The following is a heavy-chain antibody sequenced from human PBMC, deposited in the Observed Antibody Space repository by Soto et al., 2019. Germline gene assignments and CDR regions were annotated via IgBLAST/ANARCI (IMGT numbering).Heavy chain of an antibody. CDR1: GYTLTSYA. CDR2: INAGNGKT. V-gene: IGHV1-3*01. CDR3: AIFQGYYGCHDY. J-gene: IGHJ4*02. Sequence: QVQLVQSGAEVKKPAASVKVSFKASGYTLTSYAMHWVRKAPGQRLGWMGWINAGNGKTKYSQKFQGRVTITRDKSARTAYMELRSLRYEDKAGYYCAIFQGYYGCHDYWGLGCLVTVSS. D-gene: IGHD1-26*01.